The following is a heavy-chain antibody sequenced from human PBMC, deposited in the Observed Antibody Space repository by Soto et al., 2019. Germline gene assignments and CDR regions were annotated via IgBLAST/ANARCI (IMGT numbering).Heavy chain of an antibody. Sequence: GGSLRLSCTASGFTSNTHWMHWVRQAPGKGLVWVSRIYFDGITTNYADSVKGRLTVSRDNAKNTVYLHVNTLRDEDTAVYYCARGGAMGVDYWGQGTLVTVSS. V-gene: IGHV3-74*01. CDR3: ARGGAMGVDY. D-gene: IGHD1-26*01. CDR1: GFTSNTHW. J-gene: IGHJ4*02. CDR2: IYFDGITT.